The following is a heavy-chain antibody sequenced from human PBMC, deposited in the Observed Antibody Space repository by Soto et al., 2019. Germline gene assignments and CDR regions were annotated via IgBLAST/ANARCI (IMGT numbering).Heavy chain of an antibody. CDR3: ASAEGRVLKY. J-gene: IGHJ4*02. CDR1: GITFNNYW. V-gene: IGHV3-74*01. Sequence: GGSLRLSCAVSGITFNNYWMHWIRQTPGKGLVWVSHINNVASIINYADSVKGRFTISRDNAGSTLYLQMNSLGVEDTATYYCASAEGRVLKYWGQGTSVTVSS. CDR2: INNVASII.